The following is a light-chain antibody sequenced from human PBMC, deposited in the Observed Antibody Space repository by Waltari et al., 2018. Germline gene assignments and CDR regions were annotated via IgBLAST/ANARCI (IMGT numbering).Light chain of an antibody. CDR2: EVN. J-gene: IGLJ1*01. CDR1: SSDVGGNHY. Sequence: QSALTQPPSASGAPGQSVTLPFSGTSSDVGGNHYAASYQQHPGKAPKPLIGEVNKRPSGVPDRFSGSKSGNTASLTVSGLQAEDEADYYCTSYVDSDNLIFGIGTKVTVL. V-gene: IGLV2-8*01. CDR3: TSYVDSDNLI.